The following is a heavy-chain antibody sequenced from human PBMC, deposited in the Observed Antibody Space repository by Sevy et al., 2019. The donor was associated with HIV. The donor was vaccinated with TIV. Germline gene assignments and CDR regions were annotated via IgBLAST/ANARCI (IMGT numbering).Heavy chain of an antibody. D-gene: IGHD5-12*01. CDR2: ISGSGGST. V-gene: IGHV3-23*01. Sequence: GGSLGLSCAASGFTFSSYAMSWVRQAPGKGLEWVSAISGSGGSTYYADSVKGRFTISRDNSKNTLYLQMNSLRAEDTAVYYCAKVLGLLFLSSAFDIWGQGTMVTVSS. J-gene: IGHJ3*02. CDR3: AKVLGLLFLSSAFDI. CDR1: GFTFSSYA.